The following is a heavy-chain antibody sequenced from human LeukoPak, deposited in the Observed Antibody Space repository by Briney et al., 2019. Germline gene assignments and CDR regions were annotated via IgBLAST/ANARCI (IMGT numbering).Heavy chain of an antibody. CDR3: ARGPEADYYYYGMDV. J-gene: IGHJ6*02. Sequence: ASVKVSCKASGYTFTSYGISWVRQAPGQGLEWMGWISAYNGNTNYAQKLQGRVTMTTDTSTSTAYMELRSPRSDDTAVYYCARGPEADYYYYGMDVWGQGTTVTVS. CDR1: GYTFTSYG. CDR2: ISAYNGNT. V-gene: IGHV1-18*01. D-gene: IGHD6-19*01.